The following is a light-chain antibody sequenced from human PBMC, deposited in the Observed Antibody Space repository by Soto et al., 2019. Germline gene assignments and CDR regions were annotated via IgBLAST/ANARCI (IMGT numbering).Light chain of an antibody. V-gene: IGKV3-20*01. Sequence: EVVLTQSPGTLSLSPGERATLSCRASQSVDSSTLAWYQQKPGQAPRLLISGASKRATGTPDRFSGSGSGTDFTLTISRLEPEDFAVCYCQHFDDSLTFGGGTKVEIK. CDR1: QSVDSST. J-gene: IGKJ4*01. CDR2: GAS. CDR3: QHFDDSLT.